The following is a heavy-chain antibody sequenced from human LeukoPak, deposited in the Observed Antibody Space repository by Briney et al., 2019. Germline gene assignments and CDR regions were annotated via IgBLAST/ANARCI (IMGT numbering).Heavy chain of an antibody. CDR2: IYYSGST. J-gene: IGHJ4*02. CDR1: GGSVSSGSYY. D-gene: IGHD4-17*01. Sequence: SETLSLTCTVSGGSVSSGSYYWSWIRQPPGKGLEWIGYIYYSGSTNYNPSLKSRVTISVDTSKNQFSLKLSSVTAADTAVYYCAGWLTTVTTVDYWGQGTLVTVSS. CDR3: AGWLTTVTTVDY. V-gene: IGHV4-61*01.